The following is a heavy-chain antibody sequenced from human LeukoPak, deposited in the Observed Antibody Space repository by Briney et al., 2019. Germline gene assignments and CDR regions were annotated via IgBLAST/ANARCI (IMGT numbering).Heavy chain of an antibody. CDR3: AKGHAQVVVAVFLDP. Sequence: AGGSLRLSCAASGFTFSSYAMSWVRQAPGKGLEWVSAISGSRGSTYYADSVKGRFTISRDNSKNTLYLQMNSLRAEDTAVYYCAKGHAQVVVAVFLDPWGQGTLVTVSS. V-gene: IGHV3-23*01. CDR2: ISGSRGST. J-gene: IGHJ5*02. D-gene: IGHD2-15*01. CDR1: GFTFSSYA.